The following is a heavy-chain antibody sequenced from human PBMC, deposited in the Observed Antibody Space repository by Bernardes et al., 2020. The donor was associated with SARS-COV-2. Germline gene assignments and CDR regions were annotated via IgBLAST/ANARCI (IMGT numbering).Heavy chain of an antibody. V-gene: IGHV3-72*01. CDR3: ARDQWRPDYYYGVDV. Sequence: GGSLSLSCAASGFTFSDHYMDWVRQAPGKGLEWVGRISGNGDSSTSGYAASVKGSFTISRDDSKNSVYLQMNSLKIKDTAVYYCARDQWRPDYYYGVDVWGQGTKVTVS. CDR2: ISGNGDSSTS. D-gene: IGHD6-19*01. J-gene: IGHJ6*02. CDR1: GFTFSDHY.